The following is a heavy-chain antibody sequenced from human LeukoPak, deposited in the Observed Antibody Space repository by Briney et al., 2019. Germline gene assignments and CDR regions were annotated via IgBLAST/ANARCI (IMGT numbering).Heavy chain of an antibody. CDR3: ARGAGYSSGWTVD. D-gene: IGHD6-19*01. Sequence: PSETLSLTCTVSGGSISSYCWSWIRQPPGKGLEWIGYIYYSGSTNYNPSLKSRVTISVDTSKNQFSLKLSSVTAADTAVYYCARGAGYSSGWTVDWGQGTLVTVSS. CDR1: GGSISSYC. J-gene: IGHJ4*02. CDR2: IYYSGST. V-gene: IGHV4-59*01.